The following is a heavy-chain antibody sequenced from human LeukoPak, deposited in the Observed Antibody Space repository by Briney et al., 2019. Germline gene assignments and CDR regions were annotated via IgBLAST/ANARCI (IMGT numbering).Heavy chain of an antibody. CDR2: IRNDGSDQ. CDR1: GFTFSDYY. D-gene: IGHD2-2*01. V-gene: IGHV3-30*02. J-gene: IGHJ3*02. Sequence: GGSLRLSCAASGFTFSDYYMSWIRQAPGKGLEWVGVIRNDGSDQYYADSVKGRFTISRDNSKNTLYLQMNSLRAEDTAVYYCAKGGSSTRIRAFDIWGQGTMVTVSS. CDR3: AKGGSSTRIRAFDI.